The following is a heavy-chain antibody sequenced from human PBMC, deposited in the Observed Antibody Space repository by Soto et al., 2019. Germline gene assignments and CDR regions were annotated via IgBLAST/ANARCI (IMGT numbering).Heavy chain of an antibody. V-gene: IGHV3-23*01. D-gene: IGHD2-8*01. CDR3: AKDPHDIVLMVYAISSWFDP. J-gene: IGHJ5*02. CDR2: ISGSGGST. CDR1: GFTFSSYA. Sequence: EVQLLESGGGLVQPGGSLRLSCAASGFTFSSYAMSWVRQAPGKGLEWVSAISGSGGSTYYADSVKGRFTISRDNSKNTLHLQMNSLRAEDTAVYYCAKDPHDIVLMVYAISSWFDPWGQGTLVTVSS.